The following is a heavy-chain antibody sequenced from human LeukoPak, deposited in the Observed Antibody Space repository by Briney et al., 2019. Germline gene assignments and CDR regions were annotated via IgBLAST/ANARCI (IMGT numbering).Heavy chain of an antibody. CDR1: GFTFSIYW. Sequence: SGGSLRLSCAASGFTFSIYWMHWVRQAPGKGLVWVSRINSDGITTHYADSVKGRFTISRDNAKNTLYLQMNSLRAEGTAVYCARNFDYDDHLWGQGTLVTVSS. D-gene: IGHD4-17*01. J-gene: IGHJ5*02. CDR2: INSDGITT. V-gene: IGHV3-74*01. CDR3: ARNFDYDDHL.